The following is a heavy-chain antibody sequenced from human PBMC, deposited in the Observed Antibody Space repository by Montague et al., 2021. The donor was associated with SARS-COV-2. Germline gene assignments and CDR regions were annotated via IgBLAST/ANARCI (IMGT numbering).Heavy chain of an antibody. CDR3: ARLNWFGENAFDV. CDR2: XXWDDDR. Sequence: PALVKPTQTLTLTCTFSGFSLSTSGFSVNWIRQPPGKALEWLALXXWDDDRYFNTSLRTRLTISKDTSKNQVVLTVTNMDPVDTATYYFARLNWFGENAFDVWGQGTVVTVSS. V-gene: IGHV2-70*01. J-gene: IGHJ3*01. D-gene: IGHD3-10*01. CDR1: GFSLSTSGFS.